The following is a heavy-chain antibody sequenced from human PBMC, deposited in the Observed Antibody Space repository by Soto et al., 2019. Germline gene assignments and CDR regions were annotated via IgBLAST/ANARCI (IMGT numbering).Heavy chain of an antibody. V-gene: IGHV3-9*01. CDR2: ISWNSGSI. D-gene: IGHD6-19*01. Sequence: EVQLVESGGGLVQPGRSLRLSCAASGFTFDDYAMHWVRQAPGKGLEWVSGISWNSGSIGYADSVKGRFTISRDNAKNSLYLQMNSLRAEDTALYYCAKDLPGAAYGHWGQGTLVTVSS. CDR3: AKDLPGAAYGH. CDR1: GFTFDDYA. J-gene: IGHJ4*02.